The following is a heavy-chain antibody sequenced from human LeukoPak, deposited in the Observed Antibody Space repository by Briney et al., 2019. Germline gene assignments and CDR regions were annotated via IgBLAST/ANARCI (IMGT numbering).Heavy chain of an antibody. Sequence: SETLSLTCTVSGGSISSSNYYWGWIRQPPGKGLEWIGSIYYSGSTYYNPSLKSRVTISVDTSKNQFSLKLSSVTAADTAVYYCARVIAVAGTPLDYWGQGTLVTVSS. CDR2: IYYSGST. V-gene: IGHV4-39*01. D-gene: IGHD6-19*01. CDR1: GGSISSSNYY. J-gene: IGHJ4*02. CDR3: ARVIAVAGTPLDY.